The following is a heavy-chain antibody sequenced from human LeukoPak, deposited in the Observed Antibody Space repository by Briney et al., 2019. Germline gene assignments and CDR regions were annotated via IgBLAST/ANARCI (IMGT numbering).Heavy chain of an antibody. D-gene: IGHD4-17*01. CDR3: AHPSTPDYGGLDY. J-gene: IGHJ4*02. CDR2: ITGSGGSI. CDR1: GFTFRLYV. V-gene: IGHV3-23*01. Sequence: GGSLRLSCLASGFTFRLYVMTWVRQAPGKGLEWVSAITGSGGSIYYADSVRGRFTISRDNSKNTLYLQMNSLRAEDTAVYYCAHPSTPDYGGLDYWGQGTLVTVSS.